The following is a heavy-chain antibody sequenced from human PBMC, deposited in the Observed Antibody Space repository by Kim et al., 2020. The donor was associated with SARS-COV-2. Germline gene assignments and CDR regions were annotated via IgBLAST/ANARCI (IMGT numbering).Heavy chain of an antibody. Sequence: ASVKVSCKASGYTFSGYYIHWVRQAPGQRLDWMGRMNPNSGGTNYAQKFQGRVTMTRATSINTAYMDLSSLRSDDTAVYYCARSKSPLPFDYWGQGTLVTVSS. J-gene: IGHJ4*02. CDR2: MNPNSGGT. CDR3: ARSKSPLPFDY. CDR1: GYTFSGYY. V-gene: IGHV1-2*06.